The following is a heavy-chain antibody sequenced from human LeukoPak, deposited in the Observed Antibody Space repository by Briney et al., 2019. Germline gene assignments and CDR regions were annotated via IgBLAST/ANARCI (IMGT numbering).Heavy chain of an antibody. D-gene: IGHD6-13*01. Sequence: GGSLRLSCVASGFTFSSYPMSWVRQAPGKGLEWVSGISISGGSTFYADSVKGRFTISRDNSKNTLYLQMNSLRAEDTAVYYCAKDLYSSIWWGQGTLVTVSS. CDR1: GFTFSSYP. J-gene: IGHJ4*02. CDR3: AKDLYSSIW. V-gene: IGHV3-23*01. CDR2: ISISGGST.